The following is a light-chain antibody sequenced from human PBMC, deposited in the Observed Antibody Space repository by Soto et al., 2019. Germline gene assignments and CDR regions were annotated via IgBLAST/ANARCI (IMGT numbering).Light chain of an antibody. Sequence: QSVLTQPPSASGTPGQRVSISCSGNSSNIGSNTVSWYQQIPGTAPKLLIYNTTQRPSGVPDRSSGSTSGTSASLAISGLQSEDVADYYCAAWDDSLIGFYVFGTGSTATV. V-gene: IGLV1-44*01. J-gene: IGLJ1*01. CDR2: NTT. CDR1: SSNIGSNT. CDR3: AAWDDSLIGFYV.